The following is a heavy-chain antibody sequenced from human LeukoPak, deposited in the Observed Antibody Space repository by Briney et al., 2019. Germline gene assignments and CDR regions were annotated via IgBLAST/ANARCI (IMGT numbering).Heavy chain of an antibody. V-gene: IGHV4-38-2*01. CDR2: VHDSGST. D-gene: IGHD1-26*01. CDR1: GYSINSGYY. Sequence: SETLSLTCAVSGYSINSGYYWGWIRPPPGKGLEWIGHVHDSGSTNYNPSLKSRVTISIDTSKNQFSLKLSSVAAADTAVYYCARVGSYCMDVWGKGSTVTVSS. CDR3: ARVGSYCMDV. J-gene: IGHJ6*03.